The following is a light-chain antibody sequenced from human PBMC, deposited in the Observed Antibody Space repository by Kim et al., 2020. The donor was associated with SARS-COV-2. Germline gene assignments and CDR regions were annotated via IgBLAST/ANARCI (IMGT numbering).Light chain of an antibody. Sequence: SYELTQPPSVSVSPGQTASITCSGDKLGDKYACWYQQKPGQSPALVIYQDSKRPSGIPERFSGSNSGNTATLTISGTQAMDEADYYCQAWDSSTGVFGGGTQLTVL. CDR3: QAWDSSTGV. CDR1: KLGDKY. CDR2: QDS. J-gene: IGLJ3*02. V-gene: IGLV3-1*01.